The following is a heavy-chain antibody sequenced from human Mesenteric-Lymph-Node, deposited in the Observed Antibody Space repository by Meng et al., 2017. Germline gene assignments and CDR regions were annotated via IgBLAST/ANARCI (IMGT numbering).Heavy chain of an antibody. V-gene: IGHV3-74*03. D-gene: IGHD6-13*01. CDR3: ARGLGSKGSSSWYVGRSYYYGMDV. CDR2: VNGDGSIT. CDR1: GFSFYGYW. J-gene: IGHJ6*02. Sequence: GESLKISCAASGFSFYGYWMHWVRQVPGKGLVWVSRVNGDGSITTYADSVKGRFTISRDNAKNTLYLQMNSLRAEDTAVYYCARGLGSKGSSSWYVGRSYYYGMDVWGQGTTVTVSS.